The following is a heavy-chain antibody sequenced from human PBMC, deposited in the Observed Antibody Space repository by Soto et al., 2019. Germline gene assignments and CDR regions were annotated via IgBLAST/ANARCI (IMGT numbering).Heavy chain of an antibody. J-gene: IGHJ4*02. D-gene: IGHD1-1*01. CDR1: GGPIRSSSHY. CDR3: AREGGYVDY. CDR2: IDETGDF. V-gene: IGHV4-39*02. Sequence: SETLSLTCTVSGGPIRSSSHYWGWIRQSPGTGLKWIGSIDETGDFYYNPSLKSRVTISVDTSKNQFSLKLISVTGADSAIYYCAREGGYVDYWGQGTLVTVSS.